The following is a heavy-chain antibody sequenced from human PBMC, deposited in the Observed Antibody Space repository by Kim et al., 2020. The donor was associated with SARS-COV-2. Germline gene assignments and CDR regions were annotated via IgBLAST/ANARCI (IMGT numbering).Heavy chain of an antibody. CDR3: EKDPGGRLVVRGTQIYYFEK. CDR2: ISGRGGNT. V-gene: IGHV3-23*01. CDR1: GFTFSDII. J-gene: IGHJ4*02. Sequence: GGSLRLSCAASGFTFSDIIMSWVRQAPGKGLEWVATISGRGGNTYYADSVRGRFTVSRDNSRNTLYLQMDRLTADDTAVYYCEKDPGGRLVVRGTQIYYFEKWGRGTLVTVSS. D-gene: IGHD3-10*01.